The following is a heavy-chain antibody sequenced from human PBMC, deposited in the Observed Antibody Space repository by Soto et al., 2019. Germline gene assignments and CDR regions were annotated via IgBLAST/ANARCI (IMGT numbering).Heavy chain of an antibody. J-gene: IGHJ1*01. CDR3: APSESYHKGKY. V-gene: IGHV3-23*01. CDR2: INYNGVGT. CDR1: GFTFSDYA. Sequence: GGSMRLSCTVAGFTFSDYAMSWARQAPGKGLAWVSSINYNGVGTYYADSVKGRLTISRDNSNHTLFLLMNSLRADDASVDHCAPSESYHKGKYWGRVPLGAVS. D-gene: IGHD3-10*01.